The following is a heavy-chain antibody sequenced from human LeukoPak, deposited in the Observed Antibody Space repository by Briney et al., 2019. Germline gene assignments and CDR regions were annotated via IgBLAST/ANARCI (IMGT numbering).Heavy chain of an antibody. D-gene: IGHD7-27*01. J-gene: IGHJ6*02. CDR1: GGSVSSSY. V-gene: IGHV4-59*02. CDR2: IYYSGTTSGNT. Sequence: SETLSPTCTVSGGSVSSSYWSWIRQPPGKGLEWIGHIYYSGTTSGNTNYNPSLKSRVTISIDTAKNQFSLQVRSVTAADTAVYYCARGSGRYYYYGVDVWGQGTTVAVSS. CDR3: ARGSGRYYYYGVDV.